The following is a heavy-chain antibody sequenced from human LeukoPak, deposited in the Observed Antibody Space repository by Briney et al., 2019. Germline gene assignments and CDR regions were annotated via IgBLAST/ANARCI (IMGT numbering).Heavy chain of an antibody. D-gene: IGHD4-23*01. CDR2: IWSDGSNK. J-gene: IGHJ3*02. V-gene: IGHV3-33*06. CDR1: GFTFSNYG. CDR3: AKTIRGNSYDAFDI. Sequence: PGGSLRLSCAASGFTFSNYGIHWVRQAPGKGLEWVAIIWSDGSNKYYAESVKGRFTISRDNSKNTLYLQMNSLRAEDTAVYYCAKTIRGNSYDAFDIWGQGTMVTVSS.